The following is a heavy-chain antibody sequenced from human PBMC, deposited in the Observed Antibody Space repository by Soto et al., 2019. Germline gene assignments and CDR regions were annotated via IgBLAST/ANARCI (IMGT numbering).Heavy chain of an antibody. CDR2: VYYTGST. Sequence: PSETLSLTCSVSGGSISSSTYYWAWIRQPPGKGLEWIGSVYYTGSTYYNPSLKSRVTISVDTSKKKFSLKLNSVTAADTAVYYCARTGGRWSPDYWGQGMLVTVSS. CDR3: ARTGGRWSPDY. V-gene: IGHV4-39*01. J-gene: IGHJ4*02. D-gene: IGHD2-15*01. CDR1: GGSISSSTYY.